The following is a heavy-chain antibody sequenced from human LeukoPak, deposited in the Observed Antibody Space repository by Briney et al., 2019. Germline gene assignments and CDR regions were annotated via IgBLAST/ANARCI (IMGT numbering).Heavy chain of an antibody. CDR1: GFTFSSYD. V-gene: IGHV3-21*01. CDR2: VSSSSSYI. CDR3: ARDQRATASTGSYFDY. J-gene: IGHJ4*02. Sequence: PGGSLRLSCAASGFTFSSYDMNWVRQAPGKGLEWVSSVSSSSSYIYYADSVKGRFTISRDNAKNSLSLQMNSLRAEDTAVYYCARDQRATASTGSYFDYWGQGTLVTVSS. D-gene: IGHD1-1*01.